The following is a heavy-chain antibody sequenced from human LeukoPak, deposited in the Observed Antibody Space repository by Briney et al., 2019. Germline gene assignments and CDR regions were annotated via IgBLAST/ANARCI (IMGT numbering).Heavy chain of an antibody. J-gene: IGHJ4*02. CDR2: INPRGGSA. Sequence: ASVKVSCKASEYTFTSFFMHWVRQAPGQGLEWMGIINPRGGSATSAQRFQGRLTVTRDTSTSTVYMELSSLTSEDTAVYYCARDYHGSGSLTTFDSWGQGTLVTVSS. V-gene: IGHV1-46*01. D-gene: IGHD3-10*01. CDR3: ARDYHGSGSLTTFDS. CDR1: EYTFTSFF.